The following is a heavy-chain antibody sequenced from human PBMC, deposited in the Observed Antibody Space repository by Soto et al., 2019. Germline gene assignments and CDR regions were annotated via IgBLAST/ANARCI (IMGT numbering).Heavy chain of an antibody. D-gene: IGHD2-21*02. J-gene: IGHJ4*02. V-gene: IGHV3-21*01. CDR2: ISSSSSYI. Sequence: PGGSLRLSCAASGFTFSSYSMNWVRQAPGKGLEWVSSISSSSSYIYYADSVKGRFTISRDNAKNSLYLQMNSLRAEDTAVYYCAGAPLGGGDCPDYWGQGTLVTVSS. CDR1: GFTFSSYS. CDR3: AGAPLGGGDCPDY.